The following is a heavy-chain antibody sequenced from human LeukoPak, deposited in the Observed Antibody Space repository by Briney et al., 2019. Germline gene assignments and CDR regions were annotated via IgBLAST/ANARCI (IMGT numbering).Heavy chain of an antibody. V-gene: IGHV3-7*05. CDR1: GFTFSNYW. D-gene: IGHD5-24*01. Sequence: GGSLRLSCAASGFTFSNYWMIWVRQAQGKGLEWVGNIKEDGSEKRYADSVRGRFTIPRDNAQTSIYLQMNGLRAEDTAVYYCARASKPWLQLTWGQGTLVTVSS. J-gene: IGHJ5*02. CDR3: ARASKPWLQLT. CDR2: IKEDGSEK.